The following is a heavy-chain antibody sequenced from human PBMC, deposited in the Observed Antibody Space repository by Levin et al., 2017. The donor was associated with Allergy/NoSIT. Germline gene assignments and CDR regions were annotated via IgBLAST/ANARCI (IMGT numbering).Heavy chain of an antibody. CDR1: GFTFGDYA. J-gene: IGHJ4*02. CDR3: TSEPTTSVVVAATGVDY. V-gene: IGHV3-49*03. CDR2: IRSKAYGGTT. Sequence: PGGSLRLSCTASGFTFGDYAMSWFRQAPGKGLEWVGFIRSKAYGGTTEYAASVKGRFTISRDDSKSIAYLQMNSLKTEDTAVYYCTSEPTTSVVVAATGVDYWGQGTLVTVSS. D-gene: IGHD2-15*01.